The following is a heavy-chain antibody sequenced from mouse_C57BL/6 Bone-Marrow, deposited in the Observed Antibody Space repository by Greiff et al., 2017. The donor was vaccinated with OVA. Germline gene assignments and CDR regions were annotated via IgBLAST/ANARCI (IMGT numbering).Heavy chain of an antibody. J-gene: IGHJ3*01. CDR1: GFSLTSYA. Sequence: QVQLKESGPGLVAPSQSLSITCTVSGFSLTSYAISWVRQPPGKGLEWLGVIWTGGGTNYNSALKSRLSISKDNTKSQVFLKMNSPQTDDTASYSCAREIYYDSMFAYWGQGTLVTVSA. D-gene: IGHD2-4*01. CDR2: IWTGGGT. V-gene: IGHV2-9-1*01. CDR3: AREIYYDSMFAY.